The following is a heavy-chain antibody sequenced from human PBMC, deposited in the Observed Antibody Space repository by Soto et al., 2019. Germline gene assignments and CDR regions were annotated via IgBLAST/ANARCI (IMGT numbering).Heavy chain of an antibody. CDR3: ARWPDGYYYYGVDV. V-gene: IGHV1-8*01. J-gene: IGHJ6*02. CDR2: MNPNSGNT. CDR1: GYTFTSYD. Sequence: QVQLVQSGAEGKKPGASVKVSCKASGYTFTSYDINWVRQATGQGREWMGWMNPNSGNTGYAQKLQGKVTMTRNTTISTAYMDLSSLRSEDTAVYYCARWPDGYYYYGVDVWGQGTTVPVSS.